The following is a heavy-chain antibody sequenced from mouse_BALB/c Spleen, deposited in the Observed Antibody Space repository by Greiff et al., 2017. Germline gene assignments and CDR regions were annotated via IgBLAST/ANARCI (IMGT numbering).Heavy chain of an antibody. CDR3: ARGGYYDYEGAYAMDY. CDR1: GFTFSSYA. Sequence: DVHLVESGGGLVKLGGSLKLSCAASGFTFSSYAMSWVRQTPEKRLEWVASISSGGSTYYPDSVKGRFTISRDNARNILYLQMSSLRSEDTAMYYCARGGYYDYEGAYAMDYWGQGTSVTVSS. V-gene: IGHV5-6-5*01. J-gene: IGHJ4*01. D-gene: IGHD2-4*01. CDR2: ISSGGST.